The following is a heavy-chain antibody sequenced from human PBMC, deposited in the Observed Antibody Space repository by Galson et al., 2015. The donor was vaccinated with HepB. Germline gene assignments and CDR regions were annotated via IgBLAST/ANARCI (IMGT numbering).Heavy chain of an antibody. CDR1: GGTFSSYA. CDR2: IIPIFGTA. V-gene: IGHV1-69*13. Sequence: SVKVSCKASGGTFSSYAISWVRQAPGQGLEWMGGIIPIFGTANYAQKFQGRVTITADESTSTAYMELSSLRSEDTAAYYCASSTYYYDSSGYYYEWYFGYWGQGTLVTVSS. D-gene: IGHD3-22*01. J-gene: IGHJ4*02. CDR3: ASSTYYYDSSGYYYEWYFGY.